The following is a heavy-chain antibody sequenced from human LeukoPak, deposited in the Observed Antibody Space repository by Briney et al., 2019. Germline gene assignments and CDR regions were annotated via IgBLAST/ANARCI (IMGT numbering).Heavy chain of an antibody. CDR3: AKDIFSPDLAHSYGYD. J-gene: IGHJ4*02. Sequence: PGRSLRLSCAASGFTFDDYAMHWVRQAPGKVLEWVSGISWNSGSMDYGDSVKGRFSISRDNARNILYLQMNGLRPEDTALYYCAKDIFSPDLAHSYGYDWGQGTLVSVSS. CDR2: ISWNSGSM. V-gene: IGHV3-9*01. CDR1: GFTFDDYA. D-gene: IGHD5-18*01.